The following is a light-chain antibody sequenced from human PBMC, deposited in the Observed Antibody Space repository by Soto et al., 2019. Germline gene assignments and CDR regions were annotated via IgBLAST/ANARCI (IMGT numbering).Light chain of an antibody. CDR2: DVS. Sequence: QSVLTQPASVSGSPGQSITISCTGTSSDVGGYNYVSWYQQHPGKAPKLMIYDVSNRPSGVSNRFSGSKSGNTASLTISGLQAEDEVDYYCSSYTSSSPRVFGGGTKLTVL. CDR3: SSYTSSSPRV. CDR1: SSDVGGYNY. V-gene: IGLV2-14*01. J-gene: IGLJ3*02.